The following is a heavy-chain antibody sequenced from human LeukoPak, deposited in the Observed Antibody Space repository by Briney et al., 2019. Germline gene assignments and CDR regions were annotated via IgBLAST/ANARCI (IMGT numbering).Heavy chain of an antibody. V-gene: IGHV3-43*02. Sequence: PGRSLRPSCVASALPIGDVAIHSGCHAPGQGLEWVSLISGDGVSTFFADSVKGRFSISRDNSKNSLFLEMSSLRTEDTAMYYCARESGKFDYWGQGTLVAVSS. CDR1: ALPIGDVA. CDR2: ISGDGVST. J-gene: IGHJ4*02. CDR3: ARESGKFDY.